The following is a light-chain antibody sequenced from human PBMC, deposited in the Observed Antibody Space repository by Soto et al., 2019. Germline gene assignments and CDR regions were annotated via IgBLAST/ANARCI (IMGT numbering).Light chain of an antibody. CDR1: QSISSY. CDR2: AAY. J-gene: IGKJ2*01. Sequence: DIQMTQSPSSLSASVGDRVTITCRASQSISSYLNWYQQKPGKAPKLLIYAAYSLQSAVPSRFSGSGSVTYFTLTISSLQPEDFATYYCQQSYSTPYTFGQGTKLEIK. CDR3: QQSYSTPYT. V-gene: IGKV1-39*01.